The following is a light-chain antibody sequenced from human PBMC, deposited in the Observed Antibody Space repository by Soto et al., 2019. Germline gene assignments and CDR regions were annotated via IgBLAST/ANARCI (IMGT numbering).Light chain of an antibody. J-gene: IGKJ4*01. CDR3: QQYNTHSALP. CDR1: QSISSG. V-gene: IGKV1-5*01. Sequence: DSQMAESPSTLSASVGDRVASTCRGSQSISSGVAGYQLKRGGGPRVVVYDASSLDSGVPSRFSGRGYGTEFPPTISSLQPADFSTYYCQQYNTHSALPFGGGTKV. CDR2: DAS.